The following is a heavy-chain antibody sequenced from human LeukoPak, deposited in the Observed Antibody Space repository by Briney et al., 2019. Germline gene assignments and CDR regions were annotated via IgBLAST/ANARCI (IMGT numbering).Heavy chain of an antibody. J-gene: IGHJ4*02. Sequence: SETLSLTCTVSGASISSHYGSWIRQPAGKELEWIGRVFSIGGANHNYNPSLKGRVTMSLDTSKNQFSLKLSSVTAADTAVYYWARDHDWFGSEIRPFDCWGQGTLVTVSS. D-gene: IGHD3-10*01. CDR2: VFSIGGA. V-gene: IGHV4-4*07. CDR1: GASISSHY. CDR3: ARDHDWFGSEIRPFDC.